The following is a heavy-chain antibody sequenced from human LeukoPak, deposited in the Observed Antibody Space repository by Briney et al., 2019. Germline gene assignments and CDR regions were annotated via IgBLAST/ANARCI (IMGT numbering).Heavy chain of an antibody. CDR2: INHSGST. CDR1: GGSFSGYY. D-gene: IGHD6-13*01. V-gene: IGHV4-34*01. J-gene: IGHJ1*01. Sequence: SETLSLTCAVYGGSFSGYYWSWIRQPPGKGLEWIGEINHSGSTNHNPSLKSRVTISVDTSKNQFSLKLSSVTAADTAVYYCARVRSSSWSPFEYFQHWGQGTLVTVSS. CDR3: ARVRSSSWSPFEYFQH.